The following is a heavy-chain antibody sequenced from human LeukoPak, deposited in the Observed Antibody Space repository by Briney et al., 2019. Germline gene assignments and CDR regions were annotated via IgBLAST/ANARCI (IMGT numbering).Heavy chain of an antibody. CDR1: GFTFRNYW. CDR2: INEGGNEK. J-gene: IGHJ4*02. Sequence: GGSLRLPCAASGFTFRNYWMSWVRQVPGKGLEWVVNINEGGNEKNYVDSVKGRFTASRDNAQNSLYLQMNSLRVEDTAAYYCARHPNSNWDYWGQGTLVTVSS. CDR3: ARHPNSNWDY. V-gene: IGHV3-7*03. D-gene: IGHD6-13*01.